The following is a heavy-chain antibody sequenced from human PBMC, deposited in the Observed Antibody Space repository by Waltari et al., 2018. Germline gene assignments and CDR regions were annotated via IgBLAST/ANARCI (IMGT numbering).Heavy chain of an antibody. V-gene: IGHV3-9*01. CDR1: GFTFDDYA. CDR2: INWKSGNI. Sequence: EVQLVESGGGLVQSGRSLRLSCAASGFTFDDYAMLWVRQAPGNGLEWVSGINWKSGNIAYADSVKGRFTISRDNAKNSLYLQMNSLRAEDTALYYCAKDGGDGYNTRGFDYWGQGTLVTVSS. D-gene: IGHD3-16*01. CDR3: AKDGGDGYNTRGFDY. J-gene: IGHJ4*02.